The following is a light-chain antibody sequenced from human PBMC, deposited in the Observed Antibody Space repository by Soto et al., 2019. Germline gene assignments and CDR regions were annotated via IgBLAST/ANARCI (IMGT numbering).Light chain of an antibody. Sequence: QSARTQPASVSGSPGQSITISCTGTSSDVGGYNYVSWYQQYPGKVPRLIIYEVTYRPSGVSNRFSGSKSGNTASLTISGLRAEDQADYYCSSFSTSDTLEVFGSGTKVTVL. CDR3: SSFSTSDTLEV. V-gene: IGLV2-14*01. J-gene: IGLJ1*01. CDR2: EVT. CDR1: SSDVGGYNY.